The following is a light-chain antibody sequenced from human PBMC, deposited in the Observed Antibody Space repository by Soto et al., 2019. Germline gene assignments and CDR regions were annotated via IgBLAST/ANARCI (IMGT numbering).Light chain of an antibody. J-gene: IGLJ3*02. CDR2: LEGSGSY. CDR1: SGHSSYI. CDR3: ETWDSNIHWV. V-gene: IGLV4-60*03. Sequence: QAVLTQSSSASASLGASVKLTCTLSSGHSSYIIAWHQQQPGKAPRYLMKLEGSGSYNKGSGVPDRFSGSSSGADRYLTISNLQSEDEADYYCETWDSNIHWVFGGGTKLTVL.